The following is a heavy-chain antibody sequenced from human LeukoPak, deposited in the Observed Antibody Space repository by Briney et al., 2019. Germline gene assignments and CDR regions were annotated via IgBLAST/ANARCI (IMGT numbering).Heavy chain of an antibody. J-gene: IGHJ4*02. CDR3: TTGGSYFPYGY. V-gene: IGHV3-15*01. D-gene: IGHD1-26*01. CDR2: IKSKTDGGTT. Sequence: GGSLRLSFAASGFPFSSYEMNWVRPAPGKGLGWVGRIKSKTDGGTTDYAAPVKGRFTISRDDSKNTLYLQMNSLKTEDTAVYYCTTGGSYFPYGYWGQGTLVTVSS. CDR1: GFPFSSYE.